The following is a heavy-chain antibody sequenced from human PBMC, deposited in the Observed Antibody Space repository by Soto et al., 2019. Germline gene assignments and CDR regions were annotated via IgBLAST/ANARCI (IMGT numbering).Heavy chain of an antibody. J-gene: IGHJ4*02. CDR2: IIPIFGTA. CDR3: ARCYGSGSYSYFDY. Sequence: SVKVSCKASGGTFNSYAVNWVRQAPGQGLEWMGGIIPIFGTANYAQKFQGRVTITADESTSTAYMELSSLRSEDTAVYYCARCYGSGSYSYFDYWGQGTLVTVSS. V-gene: IGHV1-69*13. D-gene: IGHD3-10*01. CDR1: GGTFNSYA.